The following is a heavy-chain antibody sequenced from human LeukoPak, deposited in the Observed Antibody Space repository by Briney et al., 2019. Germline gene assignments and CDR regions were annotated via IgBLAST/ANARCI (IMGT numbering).Heavy chain of an antibody. J-gene: IGHJ4*02. D-gene: IGHD5-12*01. V-gene: IGHV4-39*01. CDR1: GGSISSSSYY. CDR2: IYYSGST. CDR3: ADPAYGGYDLGFDY. Sequence: PSETLSLTCTVSGGSISSSSYYWGWIRQPPGKGLEWIGSIYYSGSTYYNPSLKGRVTISVDTSKKQFSLKLSSVTAANTGVYYWADPAYGGYDLGFDYWGQGTLVTVSS.